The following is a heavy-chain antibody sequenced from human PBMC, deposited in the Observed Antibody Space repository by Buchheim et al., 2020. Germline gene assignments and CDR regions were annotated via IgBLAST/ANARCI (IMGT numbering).Heavy chain of an antibody. J-gene: IGHJ4*02. CDR2: ISHDGNNN. D-gene: IGHD2-2*03. CDR1: GFTFSNHA. Sequence: QVQLVESGGGVVQPGRSLRLSCAASGFTFSNHAMHWVRQAPGKGLEWVTFISHDGNNNYYADSVKGRFTISRDNSKNTLYLQMDSLRPEDTAIYYCAKMDDFSWYFFDHWGQGTL. V-gene: IGHV3-30*18. CDR3: AKMDDFSWYFFDH.